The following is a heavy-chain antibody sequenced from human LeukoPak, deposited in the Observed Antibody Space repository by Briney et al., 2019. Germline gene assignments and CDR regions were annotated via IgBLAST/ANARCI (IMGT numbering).Heavy chain of an antibody. CDR2: IYTSGST. CDR1: GGSISSYY. CDR3: ARDHPPGNFYDY. J-gene: IGHJ4*02. D-gene: IGHD2/OR15-2a*01. Sequence: SETLSLTCTGSGGSISSYYWSWIRQPAGKGLEWIGRIYTSGSTNYNPSLKSRVTMSVDTSKNQFSLELSSVTAADTALYYCARDHPPGNFYDYWGQGTLVTVSS. V-gene: IGHV4-4*07.